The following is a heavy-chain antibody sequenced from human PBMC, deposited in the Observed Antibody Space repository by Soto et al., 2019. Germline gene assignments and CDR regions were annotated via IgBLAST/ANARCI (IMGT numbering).Heavy chain of an antibody. CDR3: ARGMTPPGAPAWYYFDS. V-gene: IGHV4-59*12. CDR2: IYYSGST. CDR1: GGSISSYY. Sequence: TSETLSLTCTVSGGSISSYYWSWIRQPPGKGLEWIGYIYYSGSTNYNPSLKSRVTISVDTSKNQFSLRLTSVTAADTALYYCARGMTPPGAPAWYYFDSWGQGTLVTVSS. J-gene: IGHJ4*02. D-gene: IGHD2-8*02.